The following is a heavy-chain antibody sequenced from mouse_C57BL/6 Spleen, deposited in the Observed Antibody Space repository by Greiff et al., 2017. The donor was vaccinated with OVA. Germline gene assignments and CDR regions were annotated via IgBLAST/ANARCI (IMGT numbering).Heavy chain of an antibody. V-gene: IGHV1-82*01. Sequence: QVQLQQSGPELVKPGASVKISCKASGYAFSSSWMNWVKQRPGKGLEWIGRIYPGDGDTNYNGKFKGKATLTADKSSSTAYMQLSSLTSEDSAFYCCASLGSSGPFDYWGQGTTLTVSS. CDR2: IYPGDGDT. CDR3: ASLGSSGPFDY. CDR1: GYAFSSSW. J-gene: IGHJ2*01. D-gene: IGHD3-2*02.